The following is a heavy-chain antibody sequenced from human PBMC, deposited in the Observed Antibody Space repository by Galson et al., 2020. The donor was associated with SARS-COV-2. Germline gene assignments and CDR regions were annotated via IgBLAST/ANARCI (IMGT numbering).Heavy chain of an antibody. CDR3: AREGVARTPYYGMDV. Sequence: GGSLRLSCVVSGFTSSNYAMHWVRQAPGKGLEWVGVTWYDGTNKNYADSVKGRFTISRDNSKNTLYLQMNSLRVEDTAVYYCAREGVARTPYYGMDVWGQGTTVIVSS. CDR1: GFTSSNYA. D-gene: IGHD3-3*01. V-gene: IGHV3-33*01. CDR2: TWYDGTNK. J-gene: IGHJ6*02.